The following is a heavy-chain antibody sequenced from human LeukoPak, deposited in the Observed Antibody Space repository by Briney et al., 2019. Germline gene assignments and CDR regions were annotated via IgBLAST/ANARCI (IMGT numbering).Heavy chain of an antibody. CDR1: GFTFSLHS. Sequence: GGSLRLSCAASGFTFSLHSMNWVRQAPGKGLEWISFIVSSSNTIYYSDSVKGRFTISRDNAKNSLYLQMNSLRAEDTAVYYCAELGITMIGGVWGKGTTVTISS. D-gene: IGHD3-10*02. J-gene: IGHJ6*04. V-gene: IGHV3-48*04. CDR2: IVSSSNTI. CDR3: AELGITMIGGV.